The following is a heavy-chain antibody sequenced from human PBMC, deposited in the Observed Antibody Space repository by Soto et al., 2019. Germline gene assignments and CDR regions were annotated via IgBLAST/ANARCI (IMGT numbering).Heavy chain of an antibody. J-gene: IGHJ4*02. V-gene: IGHV3-74*01. Sequence: VSLRLSCAASGFTFSSYWMHGVRQTPGKGLVWVSRIDIAGNTTTYADSVKGRFTISRDNAKNTLYLQMNSLRAEDTAVYYCARDQTVAGPTTFDYCGQGTLVTVSS. D-gene: IGHD6-19*01. CDR2: IDIAGNTT. CDR1: GFTFSSYW. CDR3: ARDQTVAGPTTFDY.